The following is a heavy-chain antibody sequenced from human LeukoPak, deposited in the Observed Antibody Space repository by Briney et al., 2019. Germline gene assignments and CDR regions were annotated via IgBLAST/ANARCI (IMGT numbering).Heavy chain of an antibody. CDR1: GDSISSSSYY. D-gene: IGHD6-19*01. Sequence: PSETLSLTCIVSGDSISSSSYYWGWIRQPPGKGLEWIGSIYYSGSTYYNPSLKSRVTISVDTSKNQFSLKLSSVTAADTAVYYCARGFKQWLPNDYWGQGTLVTVSS. CDR2: IYYSGST. CDR3: ARGFKQWLPNDY. J-gene: IGHJ4*02. V-gene: IGHV4-39*07.